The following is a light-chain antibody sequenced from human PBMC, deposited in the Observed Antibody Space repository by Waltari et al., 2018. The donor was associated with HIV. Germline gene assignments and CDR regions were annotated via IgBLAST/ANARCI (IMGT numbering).Light chain of an antibody. CDR3: QQYNNWPLT. V-gene: IGKV3-15*01. CDR2: GAS. Sequence: EIVMTQSPATLSVSPGERATLSCRASQSVSSNLAWYQQKPGLLIYGASTRATVFPARFSGSGSGTEFTLTISSLQSEDFAVYYCQQYNNWPLTFGGGTKVEIK. J-gene: IGKJ4*01. CDR1: QSVSSN.